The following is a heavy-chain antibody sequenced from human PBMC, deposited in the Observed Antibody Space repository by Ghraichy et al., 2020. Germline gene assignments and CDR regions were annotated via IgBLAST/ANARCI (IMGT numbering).Heavy chain of an antibody. Sequence: ASVKVSCKAGRAPFCTPYTFRKRVSPLQRLKKMGWINPNTGGTNYAQKFQGRVSMTRDTSISTASMELSRLRSDDTSVYYCAAYGSGSFYRGPDDYWGQGFLVNV. CDR2: INPNTGGT. J-gene: IGHJ4*02. CDR1: RAPFCTPY. D-gene: IGHD3-10*01. V-gene: IGHV1-2*02. CDR3: AAYGSGSFYRGPDDY.